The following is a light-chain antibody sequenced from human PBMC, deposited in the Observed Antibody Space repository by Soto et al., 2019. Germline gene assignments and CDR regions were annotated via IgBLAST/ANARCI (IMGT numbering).Light chain of an antibody. CDR2: DVS. J-gene: IGLJ2*01. CDR1: SSDVGGYNY. V-gene: IGLV2-14*01. Sequence: QSALTQPASVSGSPGQSITISCTGTSSDVGGYNYVSWYQQHPGKAPKLMIYDVSNRPSGVSNRFSGSKSGNTASLTISGLQEEEEDDYYCSSYTSSSTPVVFGGGTKLTVL. CDR3: SSYTSSSTPVV.